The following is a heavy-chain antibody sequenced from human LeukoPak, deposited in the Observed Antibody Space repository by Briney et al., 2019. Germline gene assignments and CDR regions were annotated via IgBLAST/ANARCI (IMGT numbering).Heavy chain of an antibody. D-gene: IGHD3-22*01. Sequence: SETLSLTCAVYGGSFSSYYWGWIRQPPGKGLEWIGSIYYSGSTYYNPSLKSRVTISVDTSKNQFSLKLSSVTAADTAVYYCARHDYYYDSSGYGGKFDYWGQGTLVTVSS. V-gene: IGHV4-39*01. CDR3: ARHDYYYDSSGYGGKFDY. CDR2: IYYSGST. J-gene: IGHJ4*02. CDR1: GGSFSSYY.